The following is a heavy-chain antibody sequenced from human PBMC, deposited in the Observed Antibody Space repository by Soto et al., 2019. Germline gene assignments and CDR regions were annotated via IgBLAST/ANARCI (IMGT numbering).Heavy chain of an antibody. J-gene: IGHJ5*02. V-gene: IGHV4-59*01. Sequence: QVQLQESGPGLVKPSETLSLTCTVSGGSISNYYWSWIRQPPGKGLEWIGRIFYSGSTNYSPSLRSRVTISVDTSKNQFSLELSSVTAADTAVYYCARDGKVSGSATHWFDPWGQGTLVTVSS. CDR3: ARDGKVSGSATHWFDP. CDR2: IFYSGST. D-gene: IGHD1-26*01. CDR1: GGSISNYY.